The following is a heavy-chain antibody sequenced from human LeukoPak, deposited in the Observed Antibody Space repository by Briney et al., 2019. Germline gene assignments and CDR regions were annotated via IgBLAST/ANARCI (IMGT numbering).Heavy chain of an antibody. V-gene: IGHV3-7*01. CDR2: MEQDGSEQ. J-gene: IGHJ4*02. CDR3: ARDADWASDY. CDR1: GFTFKNHW. D-gene: IGHD3/OR15-3a*01. Sequence: GGSLRLSCVGSGFTFKNHWMVWVRQAPGKGLEWVANMEQDGSEQYYGDSVRGRFTISRDNAKNSLYLQMNSLRVADTAVYYCARDADWASDYWGQGTLVTVSS.